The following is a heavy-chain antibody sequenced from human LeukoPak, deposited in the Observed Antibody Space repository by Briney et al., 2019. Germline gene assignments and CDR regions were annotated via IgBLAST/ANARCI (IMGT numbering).Heavy chain of an antibody. Sequence: PGGSLRLSCAASGFTFSSYGMSWVSQAPGKGLEWVSAISGSGGSTYYADSVKGRFTISRDNSKNTLYLQMNSLRAEDTAVYYCAKVKSWYYYGSGSYGYFDYWGQGTLVTVSS. V-gene: IGHV3-23*01. J-gene: IGHJ4*02. D-gene: IGHD3-10*01. CDR3: AKVKSWYYYGSGSYGYFDY. CDR1: GFTFSSYG. CDR2: ISGSGGST.